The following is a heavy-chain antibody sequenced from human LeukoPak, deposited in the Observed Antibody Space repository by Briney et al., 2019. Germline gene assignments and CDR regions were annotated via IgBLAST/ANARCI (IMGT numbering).Heavy chain of an antibody. D-gene: IGHD2-15*01. Sequence: GESLKISCKGSGCDFTSYWVGWVRQMPGKGLEWMGIIYPGDSDTRYSPSFQGQVTISADKSISTAYLQWSSLKASDTAMYYCARHWRYCSSDRCYPDYWGQGTLVTVSS. CDR1: GCDFTSYW. CDR3: ARHWRYCSSDRCYPDY. J-gene: IGHJ4*02. V-gene: IGHV5-51*01. CDR2: IYPGDSDT.